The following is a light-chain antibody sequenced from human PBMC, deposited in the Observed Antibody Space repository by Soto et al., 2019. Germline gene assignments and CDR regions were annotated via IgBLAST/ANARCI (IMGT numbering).Light chain of an antibody. V-gene: IGKV3-11*01. Sequence: EIVLTQSPATLSLSPGERATLSCSASQSVSIYLAWYQQKPGQAPRLLIYDASNRATGIPARFSGSGSGTDFTLTSSSLEPEDFAVYYCQQRSNWPPYTFGQGTELEIK. CDR3: QQRSNWPPYT. J-gene: IGKJ2*01. CDR2: DAS. CDR1: QSVSIY.